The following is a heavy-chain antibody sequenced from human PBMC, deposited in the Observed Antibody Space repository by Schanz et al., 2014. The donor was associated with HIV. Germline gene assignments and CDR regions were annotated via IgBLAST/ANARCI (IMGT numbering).Heavy chain of an antibody. CDR3: AKGQRGIVRGDIDY. D-gene: IGHD3-10*01. V-gene: IGHV3-23*04. CDR2: ISGSGGST. Sequence: EVQLVESGGDLVQPGKSLRLSCAASGFTFSSYAMSWVRQAPGKGLEWVSVISGSGGSTYYADSVKGRFTISRDNSKNTVYLQMNSLRAEDTAVYYCAKGQRGIVRGDIDYWGQGTLVTVSS. J-gene: IGHJ4*02. CDR1: GFTFSSYA.